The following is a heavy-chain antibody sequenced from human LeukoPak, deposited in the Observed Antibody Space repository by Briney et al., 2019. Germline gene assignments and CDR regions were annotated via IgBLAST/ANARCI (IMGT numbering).Heavy chain of an antibody. J-gene: IGHJ4*02. CDR2: VSYDGGSK. CDR3: AKDFFPKTSVYYFDS. V-gene: IGHV3-30*18. D-gene: IGHD3-16*01. Sequence: PGGSLRLSCAASGFTFSSYGMHWVRQAPGKGLEWVAVVSYDGGSKHYQDSVNGRFTISRDNSKNTLYLQMNSPRAEDTAAYYCAKDFFPKTSVYYFDSWGQGTLVTVSS. CDR1: GFTFSSYG.